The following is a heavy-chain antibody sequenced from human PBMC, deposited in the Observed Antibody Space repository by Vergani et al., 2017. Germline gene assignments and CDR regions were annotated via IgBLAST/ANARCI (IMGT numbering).Heavy chain of an antibody. V-gene: IGHV3-30*18. J-gene: IGHJ6*02. Sequence: QVQLVESGGGVVQPGRSLRLSCAASGFTFSSYGMHWVRQAPGKGLEWVAVISYDGSNKYYADSVKGRFTISRDNSKNTLYLQMNSLRAEDTAVYYCAKDRAMDAPLYYYGMDVWGQGTTVTVSS. CDR3: AKDRAMDAPLYYYGMDV. CDR1: GFTFSSYG. CDR2: ISYDGSNK. D-gene: IGHD5-18*01.